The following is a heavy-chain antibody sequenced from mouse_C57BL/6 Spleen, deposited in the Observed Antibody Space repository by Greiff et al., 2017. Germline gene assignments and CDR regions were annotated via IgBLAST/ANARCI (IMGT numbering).Heavy chain of an antibody. CDR1: GYAFSSSW. D-gene: IGHD1-1*01. V-gene: IGHV1-82*01. Sequence: QVQLQQSGPELVKPGASVKISCKASGYAFSSSWMNWVKQRPGKGLEWIGRIYPGDGDTNYNGKFKGKATLTADKSSSTAYMQLSSLTSEDSAVYFCARDYGSIYGYFDVWGTGTTVTVSS. CDR2: IYPGDGDT. J-gene: IGHJ1*03. CDR3: ARDYGSIYGYFDV.